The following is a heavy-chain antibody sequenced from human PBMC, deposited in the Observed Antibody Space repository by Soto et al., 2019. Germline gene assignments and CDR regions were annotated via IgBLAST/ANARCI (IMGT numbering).Heavy chain of an antibody. CDR2: IKSKTDGGTT. CDR1: GFTFSNAW. CDR3: TTDRPYYDILTGYVPPGGDMDV. D-gene: IGHD3-9*01. Sequence: GWSLRLSCAASGFTFSNAWMNWVRQAPGKGLEWVGRIKSKTDGGTTDYAAPVKGKFTISRDDSKNTLYLQMNSLKTEDTAVYYCTTDRPYYDILTGYVPPGGDMDVWGQGTTVTVSS. V-gene: IGHV3-15*07. J-gene: IGHJ6*02.